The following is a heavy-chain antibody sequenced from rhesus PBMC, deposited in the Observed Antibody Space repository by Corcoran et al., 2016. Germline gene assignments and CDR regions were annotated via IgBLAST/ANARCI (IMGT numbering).Heavy chain of an antibody. CDR2: MHGSSGST. Sequence: QVHLQESGPGLVKPSETLSLTCAVSGNSISGGNDWSWIRRPPGKGLEWIGYMHGSSGSTKYNPTHKNRVTISKDTSKNQVSLRLSSVTAADTAVYYCASRGYNGDNTYFDYWGQGVLVTVSS. CDR1: GNSISGGND. V-gene: IGHV4-76*01. J-gene: IGHJ4*01. D-gene: IGHD3-9*01. CDR3: ASRGYNGDNTYFDY.